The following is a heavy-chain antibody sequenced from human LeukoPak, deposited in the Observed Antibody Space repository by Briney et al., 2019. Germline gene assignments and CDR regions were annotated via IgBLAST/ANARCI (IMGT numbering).Heavy chain of an antibody. D-gene: IGHD6-13*01. CDR2: ISYDGSNK. V-gene: IGHV3-30*18. CDR3: AKDDSSWMRVALDY. Sequence: PGGSLRLSCAASGFTFSSYGMHWVRQAPGKGLEWVAVISYDGSNKYYADSVKGRFTISRDNSKNTLYLQMNSLRAEDTAVYYCAKDDSSWMRVALDYWGQGTLVTVSS. CDR1: GFTFSSYG. J-gene: IGHJ4*02.